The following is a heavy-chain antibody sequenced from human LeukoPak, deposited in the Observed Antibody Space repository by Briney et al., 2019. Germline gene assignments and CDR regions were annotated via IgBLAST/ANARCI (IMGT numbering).Heavy chain of an antibody. CDR1: GGSISSSSYY. Sequence: PSETLSLTCTVSGGSISSSSYYWGWIRQPPGKGLEWIGSIYYSGSTYYNPSLKSRVTISVDTSKNQFSLKLSSVTAADTAVYYCARLQWEYRNWFDPWGQGTLVTVSS. CDR3: ARLQWEYRNWFDP. D-gene: IGHD1-26*01. J-gene: IGHJ5*02. V-gene: IGHV4-39*01. CDR2: IYYSGST.